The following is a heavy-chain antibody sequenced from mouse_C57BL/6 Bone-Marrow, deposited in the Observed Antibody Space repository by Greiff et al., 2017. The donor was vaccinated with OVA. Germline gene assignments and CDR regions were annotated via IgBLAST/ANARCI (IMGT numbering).Heavy chain of an antibody. Sequence: QVQLQQPGAELVKPGASVKLSCKASGYTFTSYWMQWVKQRPGQGLEWIGEIDPSDSYTNYNQKFKGKATSTVDTSSSTAYMQLNSLTSEDSAVYYCASAVFAYWGQGTLVTVSA. CDR3: ASAVFAY. J-gene: IGHJ3*01. CDR1: GYTFTSYW. CDR2: IDPSDSYT. V-gene: IGHV1-50*01.